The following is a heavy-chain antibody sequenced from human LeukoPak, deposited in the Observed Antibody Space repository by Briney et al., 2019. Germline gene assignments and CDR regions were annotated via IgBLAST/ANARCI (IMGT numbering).Heavy chain of an antibody. CDR2: IYYSGSA. Sequence: PSETLSLACTVSGGSISSSGYYWSWIRQPPGKGLEWIGTIYYSGSAYYNPSLKTQVTISVDTSKNQFSLKLSSVTAADTVVYFCARGSQVDDFWSGYRAPLDYWGQGTLVTVSS. V-gene: IGHV4-39*01. D-gene: IGHD3-3*01. CDR3: ARGSQVDDFWSGYRAPLDY. CDR1: GGSISSSGYY. J-gene: IGHJ4*02.